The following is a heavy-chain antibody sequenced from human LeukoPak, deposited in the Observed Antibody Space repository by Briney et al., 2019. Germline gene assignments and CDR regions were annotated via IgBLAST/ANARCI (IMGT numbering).Heavy chain of an antibody. CDR3: ATSLGPLAEY. J-gene: IGHJ4*02. Sequence: GGSLRLSSAASGFAFSSNWMHWVRQTPGKGLVWVSRINSGGSGTTYADSVEGRFTISRDNAKNMLYLQMNSLRADDTAVYYCATSLGPLAEYWGQGTLVTVSS. D-gene: IGHD7-27*01. CDR2: INSGGSGT. V-gene: IGHV3-74*01. CDR1: GFAFSSNW.